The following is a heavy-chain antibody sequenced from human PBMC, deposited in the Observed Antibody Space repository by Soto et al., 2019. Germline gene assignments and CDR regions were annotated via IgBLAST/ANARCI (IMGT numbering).Heavy chain of an antibody. CDR3: ARSYSSGWYPKNWFAP. D-gene: IGHD6-19*01. Sequence: SETLSLTCTVSGGSISSYYWSWIRQPPEKGLEWIGYINDSGNTNYNPSLKSRVTISVDTPKNQFSLKLTSVTAADTAVYYCARSYSSGWYPKNWFAPWGQGTLVTVSS. CDR2: INDSGNT. J-gene: IGHJ5*02. CDR1: GGSISSYY. V-gene: IGHV4-59*01.